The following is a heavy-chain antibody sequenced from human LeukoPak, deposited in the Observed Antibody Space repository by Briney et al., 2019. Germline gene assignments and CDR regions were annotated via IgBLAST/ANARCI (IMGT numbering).Heavy chain of an antibody. D-gene: IGHD5-18*01. CDR3: ARNFDGYNAFHI. J-gene: IGHJ3*02. Sequence: PSQTLSLTCTVSGGSISSGGYYWSWIRQHPGKGLEWIGYIYYSGSTYYNPSLKSRVTISVDTSKNQFSLKLSSVTAADTAVYYCARNFDGYNAFHIWGQGTMVTVSS. CDR1: GGSISSGGYY. V-gene: IGHV4-31*03. CDR2: IYYSGST.